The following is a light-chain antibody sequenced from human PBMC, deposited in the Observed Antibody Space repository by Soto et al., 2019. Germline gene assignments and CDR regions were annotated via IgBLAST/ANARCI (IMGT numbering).Light chain of an antibody. CDR3: TSYSSGSTYLL. CDR1: SSDVGVYDY. CDR2: AVS. Sequence: QSALTQPASVSGSPGQSITISCTGSSSDVGVYDYVSWYQQHPGKAPKLMIYAVSHRPSGISNRFSASKSGNTASLTISGLQPEDEADYYCTSYSSGSTYLLFGGGTNSPS. J-gene: IGLJ2*01. V-gene: IGLV2-14*01.